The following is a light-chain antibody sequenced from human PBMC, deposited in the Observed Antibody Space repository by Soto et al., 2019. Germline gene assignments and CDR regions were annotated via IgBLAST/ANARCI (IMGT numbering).Light chain of an antibody. J-gene: IGKJ2*01. CDR2: QVS. Sequence: DVVMTQSPLSLPVTLGQPASISCRSSQGLVHRNGDTFLSWFHQRPGQSPRRLIYQVSNRDSGVPDRFSGSGSGTDFTLTISIVEAEDVAIYYCMQGTHWPYTFGQGTKPEI. CDR3: MQGTHWPYT. CDR1: QGLVHRNGDTF. V-gene: IGKV2-30*02.